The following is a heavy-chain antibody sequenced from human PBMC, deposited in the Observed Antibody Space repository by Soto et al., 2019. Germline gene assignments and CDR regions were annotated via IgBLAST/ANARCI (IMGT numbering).Heavy chain of an antibody. CDR1: GGTFSSYT. CDR2: IIPILGIA. V-gene: IGHV1-69*08. D-gene: IGHD3-16*02. J-gene: IGHJ4*02. CDR3: ARDQTSMGELSLRNY. Sequence: QVQLVQSGAAVKKPGSSVKVSCKASGGTFSSYTISWVRQAPGQGLEWMGRIIPILGIANYAQKFQGRVTITADKSTSTAYMELSSLRSEDTAVYYCARDQTSMGELSLRNYWGQGTLVTVSS.